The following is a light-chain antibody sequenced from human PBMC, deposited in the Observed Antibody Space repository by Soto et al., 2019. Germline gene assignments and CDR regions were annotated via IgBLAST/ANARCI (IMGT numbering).Light chain of an antibody. Sequence: QSALTQPASVSGSPGQSITISCTGTSSDVGIYKYVSWYQQHPGKAPNLMIYEVTNRPSGVSNRFSGYKSGNTASLTISGLQAEDEADYYFSSYTSSSTVVFGGGTKLTVL. CDR1: SSDVGIYKY. CDR2: EVT. J-gene: IGLJ2*01. CDR3: SSYTSSSTVV. V-gene: IGLV2-14*01.